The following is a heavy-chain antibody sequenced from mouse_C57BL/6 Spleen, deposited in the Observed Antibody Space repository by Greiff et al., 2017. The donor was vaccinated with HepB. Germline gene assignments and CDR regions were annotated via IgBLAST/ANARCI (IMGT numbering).Heavy chain of an antibody. CDR3: ARLDYSNSYWYFDV. CDR2: LYPGDGDT. CDR1: GYAFSSYW. V-gene: IGHV1-80*01. D-gene: IGHD2-5*01. J-gene: IGHJ1*03. Sequence: VQLQQSGAELVKPGASVKISCKASGYAFSSYWMNWVKQRPGKGLEWIGQLYPGDGDTNYNGKFKGKATLTADKSYSTAYMQLSSLTSEDSAVYVCARLDYSNSYWYFDVWGTGTTVTVSS.